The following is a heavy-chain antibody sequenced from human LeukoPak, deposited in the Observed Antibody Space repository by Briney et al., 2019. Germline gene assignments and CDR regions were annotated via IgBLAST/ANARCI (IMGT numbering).Heavy chain of an antibody. CDR2: INHSGST. J-gene: IGHJ3*02. D-gene: IGHD3-22*01. V-gene: IGHV4-34*01. Sequence: SETLSLTCAVYGGSFSGYYWSWIRQPPGKGLEWIGEINHSGSTNYNPSLKSRVTISVDTSKNQFSLKLSSVTAADTAVYYCARDTYYYDSSGYYLAGAFDIWGQGTMVTVSS. CDR1: GGSFSGYY. CDR3: ARDTYYYDSSGYYLAGAFDI.